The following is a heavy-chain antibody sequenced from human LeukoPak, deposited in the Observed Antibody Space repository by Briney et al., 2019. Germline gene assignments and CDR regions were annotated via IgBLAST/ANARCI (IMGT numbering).Heavy chain of an antibody. V-gene: IGHV5-51*01. CDR3: ARVGGISNYYYYGMDV. D-gene: IGHD4-23*01. CDR2: IYPGDSDT. Sequence: GESLKISCKGSGYSFTNYWIGWVRQMPGKGLEWMGIIYPGDSDTRYSPSFQGQVTISADKSISTAYLQWSSLKASDTAMYYCARVGGISNYYYYGMDVWGQGTTVTVSS. J-gene: IGHJ6*02. CDR1: GYSFTNYW.